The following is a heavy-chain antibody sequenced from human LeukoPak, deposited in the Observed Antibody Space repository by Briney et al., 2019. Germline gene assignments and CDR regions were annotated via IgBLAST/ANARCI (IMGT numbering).Heavy chain of an antibody. Sequence: GGSLRLSCAASGFTFSSYAMSWVRQAPGKGLEWVSAISGSGGSTYYADSVKGRFTISRDNSKNTLYLQMNSLRAEDTAVYYCAKYRRYCSGGSCRGPFDYWGQGTLVTVSS. V-gene: IGHV3-23*01. J-gene: IGHJ4*02. CDR1: GFTFSSYA. D-gene: IGHD2-15*01. CDR3: AKYRRYCSGGSCRGPFDY. CDR2: ISGSGGST.